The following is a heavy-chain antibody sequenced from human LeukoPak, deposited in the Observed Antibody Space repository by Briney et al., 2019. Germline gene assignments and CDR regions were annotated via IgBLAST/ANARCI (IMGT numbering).Heavy chain of an antibody. Sequence: GGSLRLSRAASGFTFNTYAMHWVRQAPGKGLEWLAIISYDGNYKNYADSVRGRFIISRDNSKNTVYLQMNSLTTEDTAVYYCARSLYRYDYWGQGTLVAVSS. J-gene: IGHJ4*02. CDR1: GFTFNTYA. CDR2: ISYDGNYK. CDR3: ARSLYRYDY. D-gene: IGHD2/OR15-2a*01. V-gene: IGHV3-30*04.